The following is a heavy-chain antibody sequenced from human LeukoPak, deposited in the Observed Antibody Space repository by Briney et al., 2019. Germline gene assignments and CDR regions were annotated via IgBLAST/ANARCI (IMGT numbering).Heavy chain of an antibody. Sequence: SETLSLTCAVSGGSINSGGYSWSWIGQPPGKGLEWIGYMYKYDSGRTYYSPSLRSRVILSVDTSKNQFSLKLISVTVADTAIYYCARGQGATVPQVGKNWFDPWGQGTRVTVSS. CDR2: MYKYDSGRT. CDR3: ARGQGATVPQVGKNWFDP. V-gene: IGHV4-30-4*07. CDR1: GGSINSGGYS. J-gene: IGHJ5*02. D-gene: IGHD1-26*01.